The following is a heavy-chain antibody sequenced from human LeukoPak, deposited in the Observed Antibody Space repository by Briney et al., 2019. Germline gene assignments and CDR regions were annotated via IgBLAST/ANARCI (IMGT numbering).Heavy chain of an antibody. V-gene: IGHV3-21*01. CDR1: GFTFSSYS. D-gene: IGHD3-10*01. Sequence: PGGSLRLSCAASGFTFSSYSMYWVRQAPGKGLEWVSSISSSSSYIYYADSVKGRFTISRDNAKNSLYLQMNSLRAEDTAVYYCARDGYGSGSYYLYPFDYWGQGTLVTVSS. CDR3: ARDGYGSGSYYLYPFDY. J-gene: IGHJ4*02. CDR2: ISSSSSYI.